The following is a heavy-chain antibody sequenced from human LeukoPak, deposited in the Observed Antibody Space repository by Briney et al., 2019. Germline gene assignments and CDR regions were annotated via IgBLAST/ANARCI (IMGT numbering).Heavy chain of an antibody. CDR3: TREKDDSSGYGAFDI. CDR2: IYYSGST. CDR1: GGSISSYY. V-gene: IGHV4-59*06. D-gene: IGHD3-22*01. J-gene: IGHJ3*02. Sequence: SETLSLTCTVSGGSISSYYWSWIRQHPGKGLEWIGYIYYSGSTYYNPSLKSRVTISVDTSKNQFSLKLSSVTAADTAVYYCTREKDDSSGYGAFDIWGQGTMVTVSS.